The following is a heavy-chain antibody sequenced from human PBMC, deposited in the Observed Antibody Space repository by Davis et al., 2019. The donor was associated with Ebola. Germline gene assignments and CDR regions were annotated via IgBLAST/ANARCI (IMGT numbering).Heavy chain of an antibody. J-gene: IGHJ6*02. V-gene: IGHV1-69*13. D-gene: IGHD6-19*01. CDR3: ARSTGIAVAGTPVGGMDV. Sequence: SVKVSCKASGGTFSSYAISWVRQAPGQGLEWMGRIIPIFGTANYAQKFQGRVTITADESTSTAYMELSSLRSADTAVYYSARSTGIAVAGTPVGGMDVWGQGTTVTVSS. CDR1: GGTFSSYA. CDR2: IIPIFGTA.